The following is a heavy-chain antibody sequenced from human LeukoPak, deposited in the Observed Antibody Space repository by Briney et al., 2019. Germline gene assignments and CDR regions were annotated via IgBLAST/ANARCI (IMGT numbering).Heavy chain of an antibody. CDR3: ARNVGYCSGGSCYHYYMDV. D-gene: IGHD2-15*01. V-gene: IGHV4-39*01. CDR2: ICYSGST. CDR1: GGSISSSSYY. Sequence: SETLSLTCTVSGGSISSSSYYWGWIRQPPGKGLEWIGSICYSGSTYYNPSLKSRVTISVDTSKNQFSLKLSSVTAADTAVYYCARNVGYCSGGSCYHYYMDVWGKGTTVTISS. J-gene: IGHJ6*03.